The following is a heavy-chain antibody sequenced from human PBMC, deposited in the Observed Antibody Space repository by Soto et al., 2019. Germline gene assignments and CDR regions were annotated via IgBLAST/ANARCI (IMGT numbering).Heavy chain of an antibody. D-gene: IGHD3-22*01. V-gene: IGHV3-33*06. CDR3: AKDTYYYDSRGYYVFDY. Sequence: SLSLSCAASGFTFSSYGMHWVRQAPGKGLEWVAVIWYDGSNKYYADSVKGRFTISRDNSKNTLYLQKNSLKAEDTAIYYCAKDTYYYDSRGYYVFDYWGQGP. CDR2: IWYDGSNK. J-gene: IGHJ4*02. CDR1: GFTFSSYG.